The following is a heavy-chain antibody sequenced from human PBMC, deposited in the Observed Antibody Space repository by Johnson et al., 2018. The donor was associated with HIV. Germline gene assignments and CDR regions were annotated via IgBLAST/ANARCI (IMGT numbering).Heavy chain of an antibody. Sequence: VQLVESGGGLVQPGGSLRLSCTASGFIFNDYHMTWVRQAPGKGLEWVANINEDGSEKYYVDSVKGRFTISRDNSKNTLYLQMNSLRAEDTAVYYCARENWGQRMNAFDIWGQGTMVTVSS. CDR3: ARENWGQRMNAFDI. CDR1: GFIFNDYH. V-gene: IGHV3-7*01. D-gene: IGHD7-27*01. CDR2: INEDGSEK. J-gene: IGHJ3*02.